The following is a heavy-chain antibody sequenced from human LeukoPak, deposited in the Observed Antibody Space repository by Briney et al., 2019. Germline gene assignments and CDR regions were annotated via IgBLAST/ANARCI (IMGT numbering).Heavy chain of an antibody. D-gene: IGHD6-19*01. J-gene: IGHJ4*02. V-gene: IGHV4-59*01. CDR1: GASISSYY. CDR3: ARAGGQWTGIDF. Sequence: SETLSLTCTVSGASISSYYWSWIRQPPGKGLEWIGYLHYSGITNYNSSLKSRVTISPDTSKNQMSLKLSSVTAPDTAVYYCARAGGQWTGIDFWGQGTLVTVSS. CDR2: LHYSGIT.